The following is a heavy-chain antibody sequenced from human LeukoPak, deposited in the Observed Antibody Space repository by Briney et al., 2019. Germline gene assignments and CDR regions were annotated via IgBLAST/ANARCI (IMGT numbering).Heavy chain of an antibody. CDR2: IYYSGST. V-gene: IGHV4-59*08. D-gene: IGHD3-3*01. CDR3: ARLGAGDSYYDFWSGYYGGYYYYYMDV. CDR1: GGSISSYY. J-gene: IGHJ6*03. Sequence: SETLSLTCTVSGGSISSYYWSWIRQPPGKGLEWIGYIYYSGSTNYNPSLKSRVTISVDTSKNQFFLKLSSVTAADTAVYYCARLGAGDSYYDFWSGYYGGYYYYYMDVWGKGTTVTVSS.